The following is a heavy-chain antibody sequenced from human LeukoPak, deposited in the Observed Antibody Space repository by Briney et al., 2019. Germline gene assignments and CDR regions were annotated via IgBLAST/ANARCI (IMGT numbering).Heavy chain of an antibody. D-gene: IGHD2-15*01. V-gene: IGHV3-49*04. Sequence: GGSLRLSCATSGFNFGEFVVSWVRQAPGTGLEWVGFIRDKANGGTTEYAASVEGRFMIARDDSKGLAYLEMNSLKVDDTGTYYCSRGFAADWGQGALVTVSS. CDR2: IRDKANGGTT. J-gene: IGHJ4*02. CDR1: GFNFGEFV. CDR3: SRGFAAD.